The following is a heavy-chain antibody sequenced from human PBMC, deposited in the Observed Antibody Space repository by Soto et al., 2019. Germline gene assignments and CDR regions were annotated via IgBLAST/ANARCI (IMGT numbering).Heavy chain of an antibody. CDR3: ARAPRGNYGYPSYFDY. V-gene: IGHV4-39*01. CDR2: IYSNDNT. CDR1: GGSVNSGSFH. D-gene: IGHD3-10*01. Sequence: PSETLSLTCTVSGGSVNSGSFHWSWVRQPPGKGLEWIGTIYSNDNTHYNPSLLSRVTISVDTSKNEFSLRLNSVTAADTAVYYCARAPRGNYGYPSYFDYWGQGTLVTVSS. J-gene: IGHJ4*02.